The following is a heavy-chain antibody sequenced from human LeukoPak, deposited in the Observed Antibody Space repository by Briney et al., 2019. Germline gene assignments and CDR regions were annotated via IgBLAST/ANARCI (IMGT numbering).Heavy chain of an antibody. D-gene: IGHD4-11*01. CDR2: TYYRSKWFN. CDR1: GDSVSNNGAA. V-gene: IGHV6-1*01. Sequence: SQTLSLTFAISGDSVSNNGAAWTWIRQSPSRGLEWLGRTYYRSKWFNDYAVSLESRITINPDTSKNRFSLQLNSVTPEDTAVYYCARSSNYVSWYFDLWGRGTLVTVSS. CDR3: ARSSNYVSWYFDL. J-gene: IGHJ2*01.